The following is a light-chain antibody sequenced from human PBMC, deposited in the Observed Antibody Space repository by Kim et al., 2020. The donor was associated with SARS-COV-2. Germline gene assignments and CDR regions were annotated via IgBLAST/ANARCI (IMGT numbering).Light chain of an antibody. Sequence: GQTARITCGGNNIGSRSVNWYQQRPGQAPVLVIYYDTDRPSGIPERFSGSNSGNTATLTISGVEAGDEADYYCQVWDTSSDHPWVFGTGTKVTVL. CDR1: NIGSRS. V-gene: IGLV3-21*04. CDR3: QVWDTSSDHPWV. CDR2: YDT. J-gene: IGLJ6*01.